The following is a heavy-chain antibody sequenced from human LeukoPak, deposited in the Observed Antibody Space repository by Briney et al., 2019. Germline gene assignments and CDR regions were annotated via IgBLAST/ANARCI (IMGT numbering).Heavy chain of an antibody. Sequence: SETLSLTCTVSGGSISSYYWSWIRQPPGKGLEWIGYIYYSGSTNYNPSLKSRVTISVDTSKNQFSLKLSSVTAADTAVYYCARQNGMYYYDSSGYFDYWGQGTLVTVSS. CDR1: GGSISSYY. J-gene: IGHJ4*02. CDR3: ARQNGMYYYDSSGYFDY. V-gene: IGHV4-59*01. CDR2: IYYSGST. D-gene: IGHD3-22*01.